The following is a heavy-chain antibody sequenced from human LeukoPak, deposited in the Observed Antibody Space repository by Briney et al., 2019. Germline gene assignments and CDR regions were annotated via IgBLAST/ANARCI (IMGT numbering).Heavy chain of an antibody. V-gene: IGHV1-2*02. CDR3: ARDSYGGNWSLGY. Sequence: ASMKLSCKASGFTFTGYYFHWVRQAPGQGLEWMGWVNPNTGGTKYAQMFQGRVTMTRDTSISTAYMELSGLTSDDTAVYYCARDSYGGNWSLGYWGQGTLVTVSS. CDR2: VNPNTGGT. J-gene: IGHJ4*02. D-gene: IGHD2-21*01. CDR1: GFTFTGYY.